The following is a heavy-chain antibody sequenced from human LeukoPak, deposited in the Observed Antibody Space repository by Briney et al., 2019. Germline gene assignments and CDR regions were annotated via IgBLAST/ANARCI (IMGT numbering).Heavy chain of an antibody. D-gene: IGHD2-15*01. CDR1: GFTFSSYG. CDR3: AKDLRKGYCSGGSCYSFRFDP. CDR2: ISGRRDST. V-gene: IGHV3-23*01. Sequence: GGTLRLSCAASGFTFSSYGMSWVRQAPGKGLEWVSAISGRRDSTSYADSVKGRFTISRDNSKNTLYLQMNSLRAEDTAVYYCAKDLRKGYCSGGSCYSFRFDPWGQGTLVTVSS. J-gene: IGHJ5*02.